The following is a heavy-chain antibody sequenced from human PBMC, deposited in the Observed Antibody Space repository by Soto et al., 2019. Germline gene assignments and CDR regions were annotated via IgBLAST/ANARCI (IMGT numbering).Heavy chain of an antibody. D-gene: IGHD6-13*01. Sequence: SETLSLTCAVYGGSFIGYYWSWIRQPPGKGLEWIGEINHSGSTNYNPSLKSRVTISVDTSKNQFSLKLSSVTAADTAVYYCARGKRRMRAAGSYHSFYGMDVWGQGTTVTVSS. J-gene: IGHJ6*02. CDR3: ARGKRRMRAAGSYHSFYGMDV. CDR2: INHSGST. CDR1: GGSFIGYY. V-gene: IGHV4-34*01.